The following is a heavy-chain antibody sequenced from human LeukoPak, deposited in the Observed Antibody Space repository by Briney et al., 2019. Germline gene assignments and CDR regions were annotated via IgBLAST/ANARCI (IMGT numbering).Heavy chain of an antibody. D-gene: IGHD3-9*01. CDR3: ARETSMTGHFDY. Sequence: PGRSLRLSCAASGFTFSSYGMHWVRQAPGKGLEWVAVIWYDGSNKYYADSVKGRFTTSRDNSKNTLYLQMNSLRAEDTAVYYCARETSMTGHFDYWGQGTLVTVSS. CDR2: IWYDGSNK. V-gene: IGHV3-33*01. J-gene: IGHJ4*02. CDR1: GFTFSSYG.